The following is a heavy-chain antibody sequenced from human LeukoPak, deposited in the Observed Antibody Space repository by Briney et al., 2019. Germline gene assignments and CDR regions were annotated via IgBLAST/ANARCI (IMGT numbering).Heavy chain of an antibody. CDR3: ARGPRFLEWLTAPDDY. J-gene: IGHJ4*02. D-gene: IGHD3-3*01. Sequence: ASVKVSCKASGYTFTSYGISWVRQAPGQGLEWMGWISAYNGNTNYAQKLQGRVTMTTDTSTSTAYMELRSLRSDDTAVYYCARGPRFLEWLTAPDDYWGQGTLATVYS. V-gene: IGHV1-18*01. CDR2: ISAYNGNT. CDR1: GYTFTSYG.